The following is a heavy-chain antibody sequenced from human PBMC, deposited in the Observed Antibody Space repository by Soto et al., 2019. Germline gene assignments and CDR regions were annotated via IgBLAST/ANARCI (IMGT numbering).Heavy chain of an antibody. D-gene: IGHD5-18*01. CDR3: ARDPDTAMVGAFDI. J-gene: IGHJ3*02. CDR2: TYYSGST. V-gene: IGHV4-31*03. Sequence: SETLSLTCTVSGGSISSGGYYWSWIRQHPGKGLEWIGYTYYSGSTYYNPSLKSRVTISVDTSKNQFSLKLSSVTAADTAVYYCARDPDTAMVGAFDIWGQGTMVTVSS. CDR1: GGSISSGGYY.